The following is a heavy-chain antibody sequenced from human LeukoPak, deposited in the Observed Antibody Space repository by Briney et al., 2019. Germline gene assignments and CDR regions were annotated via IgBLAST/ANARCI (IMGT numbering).Heavy chain of an antibody. Sequence: SETLSLTCAVSGYSISSGYYWSWIRQPPGKGLEWIGYIYYSGSTNYNPSLKSRVTISVDTSKNQFSLKLSSVTAADTAVYYCARDARHFDYWGQGTLVTVSS. CDR3: ARDARHFDY. CDR1: GYSISSGYY. CDR2: IYYSGST. J-gene: IGHJ4*02. V-gene: IGHV4-61*01.